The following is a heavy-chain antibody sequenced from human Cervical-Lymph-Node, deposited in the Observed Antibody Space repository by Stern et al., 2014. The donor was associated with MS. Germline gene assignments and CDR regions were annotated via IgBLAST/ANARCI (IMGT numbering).Heavy chain of an antibody. CDR3: ALGAEWFDP. V-gene: IGHV4-61*02. D-gene: IGHD1-26*01. CDR1: GGSISNDNFF. Sequence: QVQLQESGPGLVKPSQTLSLTCTVSGGSISNDNFFWSWIRQPAGKGLEWIGRVYLSGSTNYNPSLKSRVTISMDTSMNQFSLQLNSVTAADTAVYYCALGAEWFDPWGQGTLVTVSS. CDR2: VYLSGST. J-gene: IGHJ5*02.